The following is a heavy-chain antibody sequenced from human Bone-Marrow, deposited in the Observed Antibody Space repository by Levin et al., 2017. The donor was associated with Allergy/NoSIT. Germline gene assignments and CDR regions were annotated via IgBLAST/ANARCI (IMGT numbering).Heavy chain of an antibody. CDR3: ARDPGLPGGYYFDY. J-gene: IGHJ4*02. D-gene: IGHD3-10*01. Sequence: GESLKISCAASGFTFSSYSMNWVRQAPGKGLEWVSSISSSSSYIYYADSVKGRFTISRDNAKNSLYLQMNSLRAEDTAVYYCARDPGLPGGYYFDYWGQGTLVTVSS. V-gene: IGHV3-21*01. CDR1: GFTFSSYS. CDR2: ISSSSSYI.